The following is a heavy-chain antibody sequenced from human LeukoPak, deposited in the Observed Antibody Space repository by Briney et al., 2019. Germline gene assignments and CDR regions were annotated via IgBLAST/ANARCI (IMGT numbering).Heavy chain of an antibody. D-gene: IGHD1-26*01. V-gene: IGHV4-34*01. CDR1: GGSFSGYY. CDR3: AREWWELLRAGRYFDY. CDR2: INHSGST. J-gene: IGHJ4*02. Sequence: SETLSLTCAVYGGSFSGYYWSWIRQPPGKGLEWIGEINHSGSTNYNPSLKSRVTISVDTSKNQFSLKLSSVTAADTAVYYCAREWWELLRAGRYFDYWGQGNRVTVSS.